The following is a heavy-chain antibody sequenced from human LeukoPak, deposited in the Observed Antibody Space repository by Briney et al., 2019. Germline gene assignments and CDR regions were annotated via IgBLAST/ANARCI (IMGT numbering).Heavy chain of an antibody. V-gene: IGHV1-69*04. CDR2: IIPILGIA. J-gene: IGHJ4*02. Sequence: GASVKVSCKASGGTFSIYAISWVRQAPGQGLEWMGRIIPILGIANYAQKFQGRVTITADKSTSTAYMELSRLRSDDTAVYYCAPAPIDRDGYNYPFDYWGQGTLVTVSS. CDR1: GGTFSIYA. D-gene: IGHD5-24*01. CDR3: APAPIDRDGYNYPFDY.